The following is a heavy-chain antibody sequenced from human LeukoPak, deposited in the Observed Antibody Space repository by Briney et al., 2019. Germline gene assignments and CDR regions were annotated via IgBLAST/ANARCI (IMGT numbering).Heavy chain of an antibody. J-gene: IGHJ4*02. CDR2: ISYDGSNK. CDR3: AKDEINYYGSGSYFDY. D-gene: IGHD3-10*01. Sequence: GGSLRLSCAASGFTFSSYGMHWVRQAPGKGLEWGAVISYDGSNKYYADSVKGRFTISRDNSKNTLYLKVNSLRAEDTAVYYCAKDEINYYGSGSYFDYWGQGTLVTVSS. V-gene: IGHV3-30*18. CDR1: GFTFSSYG.